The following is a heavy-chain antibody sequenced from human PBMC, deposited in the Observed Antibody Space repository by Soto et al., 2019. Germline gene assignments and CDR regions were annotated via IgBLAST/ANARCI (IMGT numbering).Heavy chain of an antibody. Sequence: GGSLRLSCAASGFTFDDYTMHWVRQAPGKGLEWVSLISGDGGSTYYADSVKGRFTISRDNSKNSLYLQMNSLRTEDTALYYCAKGGTAAAPDAFDIWGQGTMVTVSS. CDR1: GFTFDDYT. CDR3: AKGGTAAAPDAFDI. J-gene: IGHJ3*02. CDR2: ISGDGGST. D-gene: IGHD2-2*01. V-gene: IGHV3-43*01.